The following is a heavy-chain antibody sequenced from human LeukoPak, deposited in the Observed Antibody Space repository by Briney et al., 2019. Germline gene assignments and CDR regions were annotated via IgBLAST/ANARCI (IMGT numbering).Heavy chain of an antibody. CDR1: RFTFSSYG. J-gene: IGHJ4*02. V-gene: IGHV3-21*04. CDR3: AREIVAPGLFWDY. CDR2: ISSSSSYI. D-gene: IGHD3-22*01. Sequence: GGSLRLSCAASRFTFSSYGMHWVRQAPGRGLEWVSSISSSSSYIYYADSVKGRFTISRDNAKNSLYLQVNSLRAEDTAVYYCAREIVAPGLFWDYWGQGTLVTVSS.